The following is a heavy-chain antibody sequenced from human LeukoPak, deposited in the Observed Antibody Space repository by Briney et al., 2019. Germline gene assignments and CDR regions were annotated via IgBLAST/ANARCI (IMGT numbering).Heavy chain of an antibody. V-gene: IGHV4-59*11. Sequence: PSETLSLTCTVSGGSMSGHWWSWVRQSPGKGLEWIAHIYHTGLTYFNPSLQSRVTISVDTSKKQFSLTLSSVTAADAAVYFCAKYMTVSTSRHYMDVWGKGTTVAVSS. CDR3: AKYMTVSTSRHYMDV. CDR1: GGSMSGHW. D-gene: IGHD2-2*01. J-gene: IGHJ6*03. CDR2: IYHTGLT.